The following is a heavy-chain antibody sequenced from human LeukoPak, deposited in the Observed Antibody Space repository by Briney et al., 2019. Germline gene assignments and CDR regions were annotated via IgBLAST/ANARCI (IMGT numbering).Heavy chain of an antibody. D-gene: IGHD2-15*01. Sequence: SETLSLTCTVSGGSISSGSYYWSWIRQPAGKGLEWIGRIYTSGSTYYNPSLKSRVTISEDTSKNQFSLKLSSVTAADTAVYYCARDIVVVDNNWFDPWGQGILVTVSS. CDR1: GGSISSGSYY. CDR3: ARDIVVVDNNWFDP. J-gene: IGHJ5*02. V-gene: IGHV4-61*02. CDR2: IYTSGST.